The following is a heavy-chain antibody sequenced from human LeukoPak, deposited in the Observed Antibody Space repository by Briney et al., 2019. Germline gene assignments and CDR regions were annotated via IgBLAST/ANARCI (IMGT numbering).Heavy chain of an antibody. Sequence: PSETLSLTCTVSGGSISSGGYYWSWIRQPPGKGLEWIGYIYHSGSTYYNPSLKSRVTISVDRSKNQFSLKLSSVTAADTAVYYCARGTFFNNNDYNTVHDYWGQGTLVTVSS. CDR3: ARGTFFNNNDYNTVHDY. J-gene: IGHJ4*02. CDR1: GGSISSGGYY. CDR2: IYHSGST. D-gene: IGHD5-24*01. V-gene: IGHV4-30-2*02.